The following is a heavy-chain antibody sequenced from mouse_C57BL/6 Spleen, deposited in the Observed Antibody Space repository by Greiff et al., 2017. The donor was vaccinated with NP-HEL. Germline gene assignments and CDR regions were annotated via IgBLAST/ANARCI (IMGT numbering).Heavy chain of an antibody. CDR2: ILPGSGST. Sequence: QVQLKESGAELMKPGASVKLSCKATGYTFTGYWIEWVKQRPGHGLEWIGEILPGSGSTNYNEKFEGKATFTADTFSNTAYMQLSSLTTEDSAIYYCARTRSNYYGSSHLDMVYWGQGTSVTVAS. CDR3: ARTRSNYYGSSHLDMVY. CDR1: GYTFTGYW. V-gene: IGHV1-9*01. J-gene: IGHJ4*01. D-gene: IGHD1-1*01.